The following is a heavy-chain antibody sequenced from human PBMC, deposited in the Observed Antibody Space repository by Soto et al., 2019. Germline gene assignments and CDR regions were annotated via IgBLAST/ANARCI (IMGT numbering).Heavy chain of an antibody. V-gene: IGHV1-69*13. CDR3: ARDHRGRDGMDV. CDR2: IIPIFGTA. CDR1: GGTFSSYA. D-gene: IGHD3-16*02. J-gene: IGHJ6*02. Sequence: SVKVSCKASGGTFSSYAISWVRQAPGQGLEWMGGIIPIFGTANYAQKFQGRVTITADESTSTAYMELSSLRSEVTAVYYCARDHRGRDGMDVWGQGTTVTVSS.